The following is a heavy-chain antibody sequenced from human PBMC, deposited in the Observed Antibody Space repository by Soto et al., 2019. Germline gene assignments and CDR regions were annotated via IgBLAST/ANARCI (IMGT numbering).Heavy chain of an antibody. D-gene: IGHD1-1*01. CDR2: ISAHNGNT. Sequence: QVHLVQSGAEVKKPGASVKVSCKASGYTFTSYGITWVRQAPGQGLEWMGWISAHNGNTDYAQKLQGRAIVTRDTSTSRAYMELRSLRSGDAAVYYCARGRYGDYWGQGALVTVSS. CDR1: GYTFTSYG. V-gene: IGHV1-18*01. J-gene: IGHJ4*02. CDR3: ARGRYGDY.